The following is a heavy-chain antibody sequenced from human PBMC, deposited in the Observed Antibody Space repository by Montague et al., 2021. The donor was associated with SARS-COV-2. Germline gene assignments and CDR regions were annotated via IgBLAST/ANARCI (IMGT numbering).Heavy chain of an antibody. J-gene: IGHJ4*02. D-gene: IGHD2-8*01. V-gene: IGHV3-48*03. CDR3: ATNKYCTLHDCLHGRHYFDH. CDR2: ISSSGATI. Sequence: SLRLSFAASGFDFFNFDMAWVRQAPGRGLEWISDISSSGATILYADSLKGRFTISRDNIQKSLYLQMNSLRAEDTAVYYCATNKYCTLHDCLHGRHYFDHWGQGALVTVSS. CDR1: GFDFFNFD.